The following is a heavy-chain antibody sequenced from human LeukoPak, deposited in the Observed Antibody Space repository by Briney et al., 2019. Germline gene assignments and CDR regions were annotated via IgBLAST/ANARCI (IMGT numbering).Heavy chain of an antibody. D-gene: IGHD3-9*01. CDR2: INHSGST. V-gene: IGHV4-34*01. J-gene: IGHJ4*02. CDR1: GGSFSGYY. Sequence: SETLSLTCAVYGGSFSGYYWSWIRQPPGKGLEWIGEINHSGSTNYNPSLKSRVTISVDTSKNQFSLKLSSVTAADTAVYYCARGHYDILTGYPDFDYWGQGTLVTVSS. CDR3: ARGHYDILTGYPDFDY.